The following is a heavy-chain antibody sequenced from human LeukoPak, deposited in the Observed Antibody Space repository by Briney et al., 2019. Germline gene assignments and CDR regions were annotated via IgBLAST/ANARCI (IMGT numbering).Heavy chain of an antibody. CDR1: GGSISSGGYY. D-gene: IGHD3-22*01. Sequence: PSETLSLTCTVSGGSISSGGYYWSWIRQHPGKGLEWIGYIYYSGSTYYNPSLKSRVTISVDTSKNQFSLKLSSVTAADTAVYYWARGEGGSSGYSVFDYWGQGTLVTVPS. CDR2: IYYSGST. V-gene: IGHV4-31*03. J-gene: IGHJ4*02. CDR3: ARGEGGSSGYSVFDY.